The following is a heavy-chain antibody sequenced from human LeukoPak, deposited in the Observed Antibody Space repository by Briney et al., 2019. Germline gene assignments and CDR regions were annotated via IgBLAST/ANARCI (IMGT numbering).Heavy chain of an antibody. CDR1: GFTFSSYA. CDR2: ISGSGGST. CDR3: AKVYYDSSSYYLDY. J-gene: IGHJ4*02. Sequence: GGSLRLSCAASGFTFSSYAMSWVRQAPGKGLEWVSAISGSGGSTYYADSVKGRFTISRDNSKNTLYLQMNSLRAEDTAVYYCAKVYYDSSSYYLDYWGQGTLVTVSS. D-gene: IGHD3-22*01. V-gene: IGHV3-23*01.